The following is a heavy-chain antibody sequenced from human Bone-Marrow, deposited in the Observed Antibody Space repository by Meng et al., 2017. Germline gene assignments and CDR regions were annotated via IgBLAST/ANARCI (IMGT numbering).Heavy chain of an antibody. J-gene: IGHJ4*02. CDR3: AREWGTLATAADDY. V-gene: IGHV4-39*07. CDR2: LHDSGST. CDR1: GGSISASSFY. Sequence: QLQLQGSGPGLVNPSETLSLTCNVSGGSISASSFYWGWIRQAPGKGLEWIGTLHDSGSTYYNPSLKSRVTISADTSNSQFSLKLSSVTAADTAVYYCAREWGTLATAADDYWGQGTLVTVSS. D-gene: IGHD6-13*01.